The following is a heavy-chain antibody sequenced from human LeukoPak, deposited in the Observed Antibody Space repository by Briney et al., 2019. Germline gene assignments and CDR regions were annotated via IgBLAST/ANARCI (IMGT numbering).Heavy chain of an antibody. CDR3: ARDLSGWYGY. CDR1: GFTFSSYS. CDR2: ISSSSSTI. V-gene: IGHV3-48*04. J-gene: IGHJ4*02. Sequence: RSGGSLRLSCAASGFTFSSYSMNWVRQAPGKGLEWVSYISSSSSTIYYADSVKGRFTISRGNAKNSLYLQMNSLRAEDTAVYYCARDLSGWYGYWGQGTLVTVSS. D-gene: IGHD6-19*01.